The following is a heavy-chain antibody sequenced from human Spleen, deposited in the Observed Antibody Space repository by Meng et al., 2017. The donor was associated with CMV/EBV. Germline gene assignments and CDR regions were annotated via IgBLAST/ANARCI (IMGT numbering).Heavy chain of an antibody. V-gene: IGHV3-30*02. CDR3: ARDPVAAIEKNAYDI. Sequence: GESLKISCAASGFTFRSFGMHWVRQAPGKGLEWVTFIRYDGSNRNYADSVKGRFTISRDNSKNTLYLQMNSLRREDTAVYYCARDPVAAIEKNAYDIWGQGTMVTVSS. J-gene: IGHJ3*02. CDR2: IRYDGSNR. D-gene: IGHD6-19*01. CDR1: GFTFRSFG.